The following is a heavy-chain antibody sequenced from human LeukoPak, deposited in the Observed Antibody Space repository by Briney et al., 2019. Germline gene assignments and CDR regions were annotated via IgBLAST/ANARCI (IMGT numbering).Heavy chain of an antibody. V-gene: IGHV5-51*01. Sequence: GGSLKISCKGSGYSFTSYWIAWVRQMPGKGLEWMGIIYPGDSETRYSPSFQGQVTISADKSISTASLQWGSLKASDTAMYYCARPYSSGWGHSFDIWGQGTMVTVSS. CDR3: ARPYSSGWGHSFDI. CDR2: IYPGDSET. CDR1: GYSFTSYW. D-gene: IGHD6-19*01. J-gene: IGHJ3*02.